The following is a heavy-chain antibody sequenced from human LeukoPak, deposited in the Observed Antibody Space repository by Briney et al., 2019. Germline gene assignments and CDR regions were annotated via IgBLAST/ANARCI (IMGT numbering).Heavy chain of an antibody. CDR1: GFSLSTSGVG. J-gene: IGHJ4*02. CDR2: IYWNDDK. V-gene: IGHV2-5*01. Sequence: ESGPTLVNPTQTLTLTCTFSGFSLSTSGVGVGWIRQPPGKALEWLALIYWNDDKRYSPSLKSRLTITKDTSKNQVVLTMTNMDPVDTATYYCAHRLTYYYDSSGYPLPQYYFDYWGQGTLVTVSS. D-gene: IGHD3-22*01. CDR3: AHRLTYYYDSSGYPLPQYYFDY.